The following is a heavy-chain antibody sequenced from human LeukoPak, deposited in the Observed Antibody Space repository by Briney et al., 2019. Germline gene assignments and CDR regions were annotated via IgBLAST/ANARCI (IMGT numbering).Heavy chain of an antibody. Sequence: GGSLRLSCAASGFTFSSYSMNWVRQAPGKGLEWVSSISSSSSYIYYADSVKGRFTISRDNAKNSLYLQMNSLRAEDTAVYYCARVGGYCSSTSCYDSPYYYYYYMDVWGKGTTVTVPS. V-gene: IGHV3-21*01. D-gene: IGHD2-2*01. CDR3: ARVGGYCSSTSCYDSPYYYYYYMDV. CDR2: ISSSSSYI. J-gene: IGHJ6*03. CDR1: GFTFSSYS.